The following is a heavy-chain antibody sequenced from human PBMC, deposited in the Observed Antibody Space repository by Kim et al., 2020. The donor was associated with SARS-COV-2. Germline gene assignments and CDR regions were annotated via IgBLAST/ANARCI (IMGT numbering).Heavy chain of an antibody. CDR2: IYYSGST. J-gene: IGHJ5*02. CDR1: GGSISSGDYY. V-gene: IGHV4-30-4*01. CDR3: ARVMGDYGDDLKFDP. Sequence: SETLSLTCTVSGGSISSGDYYWSWIRQPPGKGLEWIGYIYYSGSTYYNPSLKSRVTISVDTSKNQFSLKLSSVTAADTAVYYCARVMGDYGDDLKFDPWGQGTLVTVSS. D-gene: IGHD4-17*01.